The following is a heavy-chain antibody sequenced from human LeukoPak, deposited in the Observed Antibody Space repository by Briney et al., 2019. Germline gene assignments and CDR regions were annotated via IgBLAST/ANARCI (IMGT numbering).Heavy chain of an antibody. CDR1: GFTFSSYA. V-gene: IGHV3-23*01. Sequence: GGSLRLSCAASGFTFSSYAMSWVRQAPGKGLEWVSAISGSGGSTYYADSVKGRFIISRDNSKNTLYLQMNSLRAEDTAVYYCAKVHYYDSSGYYYYYYGMDVWGQGTTVTVSS. J-gene: IGHJ6*02. D-gene: IGHD3-22*01. CDR3: AKVHYYDSSGYYYYYYGMDV. CDR2: ISGSGGST.